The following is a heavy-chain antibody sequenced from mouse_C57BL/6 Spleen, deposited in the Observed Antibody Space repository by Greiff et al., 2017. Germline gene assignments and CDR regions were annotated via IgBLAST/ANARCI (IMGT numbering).Heavy chain of an antibody. J-gene: IGHJ4*01. CDR3: ASGSYYAMDY. D-gene: IGHD1-1*02. CDR2: ISYDGSN. CDR1: GYSITSGYY. Sequence: EVQLQQSGPGLVKPSQSLSLTCSVTGYSITSGYYWNWIRQVPGNKLEWMGYISYDGSNNYNPALKNRITVTRDTSKNQFFLKLNSVTTEDTATYYCASGSYYAMDYWGQGTSVTVSS. V-gene: IGHV3-6*01.